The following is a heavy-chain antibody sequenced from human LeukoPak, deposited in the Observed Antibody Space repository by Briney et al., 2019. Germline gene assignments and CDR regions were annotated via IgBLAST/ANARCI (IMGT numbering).Heavy chain of an antibody. V-gene: IGHV3-74*03. D-gene: IGHD6-13*01. CDR1: GFTFSNYW. J-gene: IGHJ4*02. CDR3: ARDSEAVAGDFDY. CDR2: ITSDGSNT. Sequence: GGSLRLSCAASGFTFSNYWMHWARQAPGKGLVWVSRITSDGSNTMYADSVKGRFTISRDNVKNTLYLQMNSLRVEDTAVYYCARDSEAVAGDFDYWGQGTLVTVSS.